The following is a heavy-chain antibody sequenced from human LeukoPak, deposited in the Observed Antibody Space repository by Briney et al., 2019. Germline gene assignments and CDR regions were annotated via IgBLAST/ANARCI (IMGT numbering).Heavy chain of an antibody. Sequence: ASVKVSCKASGYTFTSYGISWVRQAPGQGLEWMGWISAYNGNTKYAQKLQGRVTMTTDTSTSTAYMELRSLRSDDTAVYYCASVTGYYGSGSLDAFDIWGQGTMVTVSS. V-gene: IGHV1-18*04. CDR1: GYTFTSYG. D-gene: IGHD3-10*01. CDR3: ASVTGYYGSGSLDAFDI. J-gene: IGHJ3*02. CDR2: ISAYNGNT.